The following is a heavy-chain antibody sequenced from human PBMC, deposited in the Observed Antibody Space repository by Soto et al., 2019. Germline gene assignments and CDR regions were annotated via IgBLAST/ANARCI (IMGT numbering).Heavy chain of an antibody. D-gene: IGHD6-6*01. CDR1: GGSVSSGSYY. CDR2: IYYSRST. J-gene: IGHJ4*02. Sequence: SETLSLTCTVSGGSVSSGSYYWSWIRQPPGKGLEWIGYIYYSRSTNYNPSLKSRVTISVDTSKNQFSLKLSSVTAADTAVYYCARESSSSGGDYWGQGTLVTVSS. CDR3: ARESSSSGGDY. V-gene: IGHV4-61*01.